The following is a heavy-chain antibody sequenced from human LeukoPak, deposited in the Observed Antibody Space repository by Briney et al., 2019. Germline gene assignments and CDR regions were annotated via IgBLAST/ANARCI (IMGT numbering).Heavy chain of an antibody. CDR3: AKDRDFWSGYTLYHFDY. V-gene: IGHV3-23*01. CDR1: GFTFSSYA. CDR2: ISGSGGNT. Sequence: GGSLRLSCAASGFTFSSYAMSWVRQTPGKGPEWVSAISGSGGNTYYADSVKGRFTISRDNSKNTLYLQMNSLRAEDTAVYYCAKDRDFWSGYTLYHFDYWGQGTLVTVSS. J-gene: IGHJ4*02. D-gene: IGHD3-3*01.